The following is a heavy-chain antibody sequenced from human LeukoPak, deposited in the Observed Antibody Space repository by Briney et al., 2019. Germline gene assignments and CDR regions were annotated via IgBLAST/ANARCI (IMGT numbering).Heavy chain of an antibody. Sequence: PGGSLTLSCVLSGFTFGKHRMRWVRHAPGEGLEWVADIKQDGGETYYADFVRGRFTISRDNGKNSLYLQMNSLRVEDTAVYFCASDSTGWQADSFDIWGQGTKVTVSA. CDR1: GFTFGKHR. J-gene: IGHJ3*02. D-gene: IGHD2-8*02. CDR2: IKQDGGET. V-gene: IGHV3-7*01. CDR3: ASDSTGWQADSFDI.